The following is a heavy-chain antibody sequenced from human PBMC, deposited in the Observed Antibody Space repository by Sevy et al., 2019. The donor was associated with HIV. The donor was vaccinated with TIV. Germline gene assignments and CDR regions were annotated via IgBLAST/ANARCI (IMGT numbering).Heavy chain of an antibody. J-gene: IGHJ4*02. CDR2: IKSETDGATT. D-gene: IGHD3-3*01. Sequence: GGSLRLSCAAAGFTFNNAWMHWVRQAPGRGLEWIGRIKSETDGATTDYAAPVKGRFTISRDDSKDTLYLQMNSLLAEDTAVYYCWDTTESGPWDYWGRGTLVTVSS. V-gene: IGHV3-15*01. CDR1: GFTFNNAW. CDR3: WDTTESGPWDY.